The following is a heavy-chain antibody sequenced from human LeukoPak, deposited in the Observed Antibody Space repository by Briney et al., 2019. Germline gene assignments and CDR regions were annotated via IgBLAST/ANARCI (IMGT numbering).Heavy chain of an antibody. D-gene: IGHD1-26*01. CDR3: AKDSGSITWFDP. V-gene: IGHV4-59*12. J-gene: IGHJ5*02. CDR1: GGSISSYY. CDR2: IYYSGST. Sequence: PSETLSLTCTVSGGSISSYYWSWIRQPPGKGLEWIGYIYYSGSTNYNPSLKSRVTISVDTSKNQFSLKLSSVTAADTAVYYCAKDSGSITWFDPWGQGTLVIVSS.